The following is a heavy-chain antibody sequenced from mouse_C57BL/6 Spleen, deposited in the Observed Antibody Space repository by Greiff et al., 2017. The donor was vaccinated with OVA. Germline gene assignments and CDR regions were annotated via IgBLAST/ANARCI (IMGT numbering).Heavy chain of an antibody. D-gene: IGHD2-4*01. J-gene: IGHJ2*01. CDR3: ALYYDYDDYY. CDR1: GYAFSSSW. Sequence: QVQLQQSGPELVKPGASVKISCKASGYAFSSSWMNWVKQRPGKGLEWIGRIYPGDGDTNYNGKFKGKATLTADKSSSTAYMQLSSLTSEDSAVYCCALYYDYDDYYWGQGTTLTVSS. V-gene: IGHV1-82*01. CDR2: IYPGDGDT.